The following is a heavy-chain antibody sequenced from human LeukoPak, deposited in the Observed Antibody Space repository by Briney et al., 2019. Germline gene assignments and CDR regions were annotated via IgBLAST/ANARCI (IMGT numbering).Heavy chain of an antibody. Sequence: ASVKVSCKASGYTFTSYDINWVRQATGHGLEWMGWMNPNSGNTGYAQKFQGRVTMTRNTSISTAHMELSSLRSEDTAVYYCARVRTYCSGGSCYSNWFDPWGQGTLVTVSS. D-gene: IGHD2-15*01. CDR1: GYTFTSYD. J-gene: IGHJ5*02. CDR2: MNPNSGNT. V-gene: IGHV1-8*01. CDR3: ARVRTYCSGGSCYSNWFDP.